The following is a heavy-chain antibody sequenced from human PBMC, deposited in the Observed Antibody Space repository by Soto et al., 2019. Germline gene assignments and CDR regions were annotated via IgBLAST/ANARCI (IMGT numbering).Heavy chain of an antibody. CDR1: GFTFSTYA. CDR2: IGGSSATT. J-gene: IGHJ4*02. V-gene: IGHV3-21*01. Sequence: GGSLRLSCAASGFTFSTYAMTWVRQAPGKGLEWVPSIGGSSATTYYADSVKGRFTISRDNAKDSLYLQMNSLRAEDTAVYYCARVFAIAARAIDYWGQGTLVTVSS. D-gene: IGHD6-6*01. CDR3: ARVFAIAARAIDY.